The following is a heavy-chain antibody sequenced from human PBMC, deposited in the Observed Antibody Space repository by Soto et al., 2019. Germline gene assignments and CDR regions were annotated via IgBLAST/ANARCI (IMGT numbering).Heavy chain of an antibody. V-gene: IGHV3-48*02. J-gene: IGHJ3*01. Sequence: EVQLVESGGGLVQPGGSLRLSCTSSGFSFSAFSMNWVRQAPGKGLEWVSYISSTSNTIYYADSVKGRFTISRDNAKNSLSLQMDSLRDEDTAVYYCAREGGRHCSPTRCYHAFDVWGQGTMVTVSS. D-gene: IGHD2-2*01. CDR2: ISSTSNTI. CDR3: AREGGRHCSPTRCYHAFDV. CDR1: GFSFSAFS.